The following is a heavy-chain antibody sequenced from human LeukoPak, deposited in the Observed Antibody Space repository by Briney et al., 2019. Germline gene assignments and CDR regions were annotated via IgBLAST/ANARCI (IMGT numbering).Heavy chain of an antibody. J-gene: IGHJ4*02. CDR1: GFTFSSYS. CDR3: ASDGVSVAGLSNPLDY. D-gene: IGHD6-19*01. CDR2: ISSSSSYI. V-gene: IGHV3-21*01. Sequence: GGSLRPSCAASGFTFSSYSMNWVRQAPGKGLEWVSSISSSSSYIYYADSVKGRFTISRDNAKNSLYLQMNSLRAEDTAVYYCASDGVSVAGLSNPLDYWGQGTLVTVSS.